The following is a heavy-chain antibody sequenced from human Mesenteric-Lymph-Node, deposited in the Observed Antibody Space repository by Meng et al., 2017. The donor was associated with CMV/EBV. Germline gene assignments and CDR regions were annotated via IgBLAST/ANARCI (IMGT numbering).Heavy chain of an antibody. CDR1: GFTPSNSG. V-gene: IGHV3-30*02. Sequence: GESLKISCAASGFTPSNSGIHWVRQAPGKGLEWVTFIDYDGANKYYADSVKGRFTISRDNSKNTFSLQMNSLRAEDTAVYYCAKDPPSGGNFGYWGQGTLVTVSS. CDR2: IDYDGANK. J-gene: IGHJ4*02. D-gene: IGHD3-16*01. CDR3: AKDPPSGGNFGY.